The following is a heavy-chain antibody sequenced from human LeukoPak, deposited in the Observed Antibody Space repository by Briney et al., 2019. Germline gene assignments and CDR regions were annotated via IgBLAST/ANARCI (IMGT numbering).Heavy chain of an antibody. V-gene: IGHV3-23*01. J-gene: IGHJ4*02. D-gene: IGHD5-12*01. CDR2: ISDSGGST. CDR1: GFTFSSYD. Sequence: GGSLRLSCAASGFTFSSYDMSWVRQAPGKGLEWVSGISDSGGSTYNADSVKGRFTISRDNSKNTLYLQMNSLRAEDTAVYYCARGPSGYHNTGGQGTLVTVSS. CDR3: ARGPSGYHNT.